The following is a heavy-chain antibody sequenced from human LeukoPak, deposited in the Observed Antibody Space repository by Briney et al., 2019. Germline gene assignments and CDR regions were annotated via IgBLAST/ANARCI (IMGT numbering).Heavy chain of an antibody. J-gene: IGHJ4*02. CDR3: ARGSLLGFHFDY. CDR1: GGSISSGGYY. Sequence: SQTLSLTCTVSGGSISSGGYYWSWIRQPPGKGLEWIGYIYYSGSTYYNPSLKSRVTISVDTSKNQFSLKLSSVTAADTAVYYCARGSLLGFHFDYWGQGTLVTVSS. V-gene: IGHV4-31*03. CDR2: IYYSGST. D-gene: IGHD2-8*02.